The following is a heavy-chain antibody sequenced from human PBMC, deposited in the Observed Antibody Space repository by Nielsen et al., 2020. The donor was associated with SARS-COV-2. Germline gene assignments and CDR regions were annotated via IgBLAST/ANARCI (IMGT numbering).Heavy chain of an antibody. CDR1: GFTFSSYA. D-gene: IGHD4-23*01. CDR2: ISYDGSNK. J-gene: IGHJ6*03. V-gene: IGHV3-30-3*01. Sequence: GESLKISCAASGFTFSSYAMHWVRQAPGKGLEWVAVISYDGSNKYYADSVKGRFTISRDNSKNTLYLQMNSLRAEDTAVYYCARNDYVGYYYYMDVWGKGTTVTVSS. CDR3: ARNDYVGYYYYMDV.